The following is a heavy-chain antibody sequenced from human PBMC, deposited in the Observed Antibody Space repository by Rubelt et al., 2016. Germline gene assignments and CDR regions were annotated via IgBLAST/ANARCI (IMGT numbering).Heavy chain of an antibody. V-gene: IGHV4-34*01. CDR2: INHSGST. J-gene: IGHJ6*02. Sequence: QVQLQQWGAGLLKPSETLSLTCAVYGGSFSGYYWSWIRQPPGKGLEWIGEINHSGSTNYNPSLKSRVTISVDTSKNQFSLKLNSVTAADTAVYYCARAEGYYYGMDVWGQGTTVTVSS. CDR3: ARAEGYYYGMDV. CDR1: GGSFSGYY.